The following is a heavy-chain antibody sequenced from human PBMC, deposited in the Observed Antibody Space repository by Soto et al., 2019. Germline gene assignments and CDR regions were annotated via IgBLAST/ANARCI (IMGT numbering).Heavy chain of an antibody. CDR3: ARARDYDAWSGYTSQYYYYGMDV. J-gene: IGHJ6*02. Sequence: SQTLSLTCVISGDRVSSNSAAWNWIRQSPSRSLEWLGRTYYRSKWYIDYALSVKSRITINPDTTKNQLSLQLDSVTPEDTAVYYCARARDYDAWSGYTSQYYYYGMDVWGQGTTVTVSS. CDR2: TYYRSKWYI. V-gene: IGHV6-1*01. D-gene: IGHD3-3*01. CDR1: GDRVSSNSAA.